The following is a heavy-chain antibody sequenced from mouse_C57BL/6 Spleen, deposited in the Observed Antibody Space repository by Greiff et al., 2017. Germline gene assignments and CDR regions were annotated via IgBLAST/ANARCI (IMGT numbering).Heavy chain of an antibody. V-gene: IGHV1-50*01. Sequence: QVQLQQPGAELVKPGASVKLSCKASGYTFTSYWMQWVKQRPGQGLEWIGEIDPSDSYTNYNQKFKGKATLTVDTSSSTAYIQLSSLTSEDSTVYYCERYGNIYGEGAMGDWGQGTSVTVSS. D-gene: IGHD1-1*01. CDR2: IDPSDSYT. J-gene: IGHJ4*01. CDR1: GYTFTSYW. CDR3: ERYGNIYGEGAMGD.